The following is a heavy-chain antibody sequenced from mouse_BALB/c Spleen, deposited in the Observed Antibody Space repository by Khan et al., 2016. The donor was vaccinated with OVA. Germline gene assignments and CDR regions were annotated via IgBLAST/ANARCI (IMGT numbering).Heavy chain of an antibody. D-gene: IGHD2-1*01. CDR1: GCNIKDTY. CDR3: ATRYGNPFAY. V-gene: IGHV14-3*02. CDR2: IDTANDDS. J-gene: IGHJ3*01. Sequence: EVQLQQSGADLAKPGASVKLSCTASGCNIKDTYIHWVKQRPEQGLEWIGRIDTANDDSKYDPKFQSKATLTADTSTHTSYLQLSSLTSEDSAVYFCATRYGNPFAYWGQGTLVTVSA.